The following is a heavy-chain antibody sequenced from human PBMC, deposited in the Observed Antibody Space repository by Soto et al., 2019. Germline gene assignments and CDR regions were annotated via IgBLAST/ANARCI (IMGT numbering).Heavy chain of an antibody. D-gene: IGHD3-3*01. J-gene: IGHJ4*02. CDR3: YTYYDFWSGYYSYYFDY. Sequence: EVQLLESGGGLVQPGGSLRLSCAASGFTFSSYAMSWVRQAPGKGLEWVSAISGSGGSTYYADSVKGRFTISRDNSKNTLYLKMNGLRAEDTAVYYCYTYYDFWSGYYSYYFDYWGQGTLVTVSS. CDR1: GFTFSSYA. V-gene: IGHV3-23*01. CDR2: ISGSGGST.